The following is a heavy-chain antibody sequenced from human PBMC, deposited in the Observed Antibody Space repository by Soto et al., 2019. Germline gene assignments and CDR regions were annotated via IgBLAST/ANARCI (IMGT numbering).Heavy chain of an antibody. J-gene: IGHJ3*02. CDR2: ISSSSSYI. D-gene: IGHD6-13*01. CDR3: ARDRSIAAAGTSAFDI. Sequence: PGGSLRLSCAASGFTFSSYSMNWVRQAPGKGLEWVSSISSSSSYIYYADSVKGRFTISRDNAKNSLYLQMNSLRAEDTAVYYCARDRSIAAAGTSAFDIWGQGTMVTVSS. CDR1: GFTFSSYS. V-gene: IGHV3-21*01.